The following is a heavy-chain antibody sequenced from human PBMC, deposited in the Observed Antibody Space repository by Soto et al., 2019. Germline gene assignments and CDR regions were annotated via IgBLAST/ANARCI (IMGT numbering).Heavy chain of an antibody. D-gene: IGHD4-4*01. CDR2: IYYSGST. J-gene: IGHJ6*02. V-gene: IGHV4-39*01. Sequence: SETLSLTCTVSGGSISSSSYYWGWIRQPPGKGLEWIGSIYYSGSTYYNPSLKSQVTISVDTSKNQFSLKLSSVTAADTAVYYCATNYAYYYYYGMDVWGQGTTVTVSS. CDR3: ATNYAYYYYYGMDV. CDR1: GGSISSSSYY.